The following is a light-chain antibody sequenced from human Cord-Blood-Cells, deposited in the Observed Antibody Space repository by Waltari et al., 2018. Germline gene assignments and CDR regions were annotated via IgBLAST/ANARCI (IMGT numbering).Light chain of an antibody. CDR2: GNS. J-gene: IGLJ3*02. CDR3: QSYDSSLSGSV. CDR1: SSNIGAGYD. V-gene: IGLV1-40*01. Sequence: QSVLTQPPSVSGAPGQRVTISCTGSSSNIGAGYDVHWYQQLPGTAPKLLIYGNSNRPSGAPDRFSGSKSGTSASLAITGLQADDEADYYCQSYDSSLSGSVFGGGTKLTVL.